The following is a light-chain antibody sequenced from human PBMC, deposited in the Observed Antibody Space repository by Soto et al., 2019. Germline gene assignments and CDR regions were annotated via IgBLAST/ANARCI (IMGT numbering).Light chain of an antibody. CDR1: QTISSL. Sequence: DIQMTQSPSTLSASVGDRVTITCRASQTISSLLAWYQQKPGKAPNLLIYDASSLGSGVPSKFSGSGSGTEFTLTISSLQPDDSATYYCQQYSSLVTFGQGTKLEI. J-gene: IGKJ2*01. V-gene: IGKV1-5*01. CDR2: DAS. CDR3: QQYSSLVT.